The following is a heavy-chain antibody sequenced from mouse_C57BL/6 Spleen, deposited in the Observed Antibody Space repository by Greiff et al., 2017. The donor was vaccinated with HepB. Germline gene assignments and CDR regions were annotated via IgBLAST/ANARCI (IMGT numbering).Heavy chain of an antibody. CDR2: IYPGDGDT. V-gene: IGHV1-80*01. D-gene: IGHD4-1*01. CDR3: ARHWDAFYAMDY. J-gene: IGHJ4*01. Sequence: QVQLQQSGAELVKPGASVKISCKASGYAFSSYWMNWVKQRPGKGLEWIGQIYPGDGDTNYNGKFKGKATLTADKSSSTAYMQLSSLTSEDSAVYFCARHWDAFYAMDYWGQGTSVTVSS. CDR1: GYAFSSYW.